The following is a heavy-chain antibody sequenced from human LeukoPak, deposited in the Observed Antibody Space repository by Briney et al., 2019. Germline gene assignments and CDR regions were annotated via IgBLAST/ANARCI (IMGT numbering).Heavy chain of an antibody. V-gene: IGHV4-59*01. CDR3: ARSRVGATKGSFDY. CDR2: IYYSGST. CDR1: GGSISSYY. D-gene: IGHD1-26*01. Sequence: SETLSLTCTVSGGSISSYYWSWIRQPPGKGLEWIGYIYYSGSTNYNPSLESRVTISVDTSKNQFSLKLSSVTAADTAVYYCARSRVGATKGSFDYWGQGTLVTVSS. J-gene: IGHJ4*02.